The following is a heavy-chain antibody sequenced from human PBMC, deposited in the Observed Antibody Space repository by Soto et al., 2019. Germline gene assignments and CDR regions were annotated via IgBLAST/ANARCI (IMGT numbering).Heavy chain of an antibody. CDR1: GFTFSSYG. V-gene: IGHV3-33*01. CDR3: ARDLLSGWPYYYYYGMDV. D-gene: IGHD6-19*01. CDR2: IWYDGSNK. Sequence: GVSLRLSCAASGFTFSSYGMHWVRQAPGKGLEWVAVIWYDGSNKYYADSVKGRFTISRDNSKNTLYLQMNSLRAEDTAVYYCARDLLSGWPYYYYYGMDVWGQGTTVTVSS. J-gene: IGHJ6*02.